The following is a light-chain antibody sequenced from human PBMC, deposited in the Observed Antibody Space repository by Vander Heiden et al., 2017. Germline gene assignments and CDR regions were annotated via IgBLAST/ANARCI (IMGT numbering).Light chain of an antibody. CDR1: QSVSSN. CDR2: GAS. Sequence: EIVMTQSPATLSVSPGERATLSCRASQSVSSNLAWYQQKPGQAPRLLIYGASTRATGIPARFSGSGSGTEFTLTISSLQSEDFAVYYCQQYNNWPPRATFGQGTRLXIK. CDR3: QQYNNWPPRAT. V-gene: IGKV3-15*01. J-gene: IGKJ5*01.